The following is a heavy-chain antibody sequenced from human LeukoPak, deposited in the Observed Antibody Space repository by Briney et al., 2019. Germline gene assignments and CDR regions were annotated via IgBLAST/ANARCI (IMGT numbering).Heavy chain of an antibody. V-gene: IGHV3-21*01. J-gene: IGHJ4*02. CDR1: GFTFSSYN. CDR2: ITSGSSYI. CDR3: ARDSSSWYY. Sequence: PGGSLRLSCAASGFTFSSYNMNWVRQAPGKGLEWVSSITSGSSYIYYADSVKGRFTISRDNSKNTLYLQMNSLRAEDTAVYFCARDSSSWYYWGQGTLVTVSS. D-gene: IGHD6-13*01.